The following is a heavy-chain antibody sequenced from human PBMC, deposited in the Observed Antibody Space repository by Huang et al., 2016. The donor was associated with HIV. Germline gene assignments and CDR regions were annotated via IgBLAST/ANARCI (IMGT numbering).Heavy chain of an antibody. J-gene: IGHJ4*02. CDR1: GYTFTKFW. CDR2: ISPGDSDP. Sequence: DVQLVQSGAEVSKPGESLKISCKGSGYTFTKFWIGWVRQMPGKGLGWMGIISPGDSDPSYRPSFESQVTISADKSIGTAYLQWSSLKASDTAMYYCARLASSSWYGSFEYWGQGTQVTVSS. CDR3: ARLASSSWYGSFEY. D-gene: IGHD6-13*01. V-gene: IGHV5-51*01.